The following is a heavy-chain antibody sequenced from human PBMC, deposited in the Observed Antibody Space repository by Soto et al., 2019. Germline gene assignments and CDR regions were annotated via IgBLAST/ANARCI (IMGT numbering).Heavy chain of an antibody. CDR2: IYTSGST. CDR1: GGSISSYY. D-gene: IGHD2-15*01. Sequence: ETLSVTCTVSGGSISSYYWSWIRQPAGKGLEWIGRIYTSGSTNYNPSLKSRVTMSVDTSKNQFSLKLSSVTAADTAVYYCARDSLYCSGGSCSNDSFDIWGQGTMVTVS. V-gene: IGHV4-4*07. CDR3: ARDSLYCSGGSCSNDSFDI. J-gene: IGHJ3*02.